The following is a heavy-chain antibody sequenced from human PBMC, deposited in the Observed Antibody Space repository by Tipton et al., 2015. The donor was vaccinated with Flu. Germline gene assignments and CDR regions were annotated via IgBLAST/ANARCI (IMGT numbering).Heavy chain of an antibody. V-gene: IGHV4-38-2*01. CDR2: VSRTGSA. J-gene: IGHJ5*02. CDR1: GDSISSDFC. CDR3: ARRDYSNYVSDPKSWFNP. D-gene: IGHD4-11*01. Sequence: TLSLTCAVSGDSISSDFCWGWIRQFPGKGLEWIGTVSRTGSAIYNPSLKSRVTISIDTSKNQFSLNMRSVTTADMAVYYCARRDYSNYVSDPKSWFNPWGQGTLVAVSS.